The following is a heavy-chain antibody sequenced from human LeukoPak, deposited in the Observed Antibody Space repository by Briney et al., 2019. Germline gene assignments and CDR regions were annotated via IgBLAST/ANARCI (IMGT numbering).Heavy chain of an antibody. V-gene: IGHV1-18*04. Sequence: GASVKVSCKASGYTFTSYGISWVRQAPGQGLEWMGWISAYNGNTNYAQKLQGRVTMTTDTSTSTAYMELRSLRSDDTAVYYCARAHGEVVPAAAPFDYWGQGTLVTVSS. CDR1: GYTFTSYG. CDR3: ARAHGEVVPAAAPFDY. CDR2: ISAYNGNT. D-gene: IGHD2-2*01. J-gene: IGHJ4*02.